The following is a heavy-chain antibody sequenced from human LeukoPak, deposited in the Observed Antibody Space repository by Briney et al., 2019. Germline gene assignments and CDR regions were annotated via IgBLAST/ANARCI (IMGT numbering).Heavy chain of an antibody. CDR1: GFTFSSYA. J-gene: IGHJ3*02. V-gene: IGHV3-23*01. D-gene: IGHD3-22*01. CDR2: ISGSGGST. Sequence: GGSLRLSCAASGFTFSSYAMSWVRQAPGKGPEWVSAISGSGGSTYYADSVKGRFTISRDNSKNTLYLQMNSLRAEDTAVYYCAKREYYDSSGPGAFDIWGQGTMVTVSS. CDR3: AKREYYDSSGPGAFDI.